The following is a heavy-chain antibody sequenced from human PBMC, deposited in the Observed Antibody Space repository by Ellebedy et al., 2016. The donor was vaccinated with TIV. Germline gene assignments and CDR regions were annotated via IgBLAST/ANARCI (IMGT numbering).Heavy chain of an antibody. V-gene: IGHV3-23*01. D-gene: IGHD5-24*01. J-gene: IGHJ1*01. CDR1: GFTFSRYA. CDR3: AKDKVPRDDYNSPDC. Sequence: GGSLRLYCAASGFTFSRYAMSWVRQAPGKGLEWVAAVGDTGIVTDYADSVKGRFTVSRDNSMNTMFLHMNGLRADDTAMYYCAKDKVPRDDYNSPDCWGQGILVTVSS. CDR2: VGDTGIVT.